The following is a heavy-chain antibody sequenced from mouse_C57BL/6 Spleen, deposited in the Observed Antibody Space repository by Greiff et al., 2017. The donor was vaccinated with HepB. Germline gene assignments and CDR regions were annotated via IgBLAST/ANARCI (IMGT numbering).Heavy chain of an antibody. J-gene: IGHJ2*01. D-gene: IGHD2-2*01. V-gene: IGHV1-54*01. CDR2: INPGSGGT. Sequence: VQLQQSGAELVRPGTSVKVSCKASGYAFTNYLIEWVKQRPGQGLEWIGVINPGSGGTNYNEKFKGKATLTADKSSSTAYMQLSSLTSEDSAVYFCARWGVTTGDYWGQGTTLTVSS. CDR1: GYAFTNYL. CDR3: ARWGVTTGDY.